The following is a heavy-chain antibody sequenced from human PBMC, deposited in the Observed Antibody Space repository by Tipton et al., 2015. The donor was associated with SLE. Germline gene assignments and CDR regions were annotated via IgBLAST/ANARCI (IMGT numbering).Heavy chain of an antibody. CDR1: GGSMRSYY. J-gene: IGHJ4*02. V-gene: IGHV4-59*08. D-gene: IGHD2-15*01. Sequence: GLVKPSETLSLTCTVSGGSMRSYYWSWIRQPPGKGLEWIGYIYYSGSTNYNPSLKSRVTISVDTSKNQFSLKLSSVTAADTAVYYCARNGCSGGSCYPFDYWGQGTLVTVSS. CDR2: IYYSGST. CDR3: ARNGCSGGSCYPFDY.